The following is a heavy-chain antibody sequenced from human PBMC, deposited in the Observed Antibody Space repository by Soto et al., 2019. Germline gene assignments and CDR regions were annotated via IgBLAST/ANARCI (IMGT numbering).Heavy chain of an antibody. Sequence: SETLSLTCAVYGGSFSGFYWSWIRQPPGKGLEWIGEINHSGSTNYNPSLKSRVTISVDTSKNQFSLKLSSVTAADTAVYYCACTPGYYDFWSGYYGRQNWFDPWGQGTPVTVSS. CDR3: ACTPGYYDFWSGYYGRQNWFDP. V-gene: IGHV4-34*01. D-gene: IGHD3-3*01. J-gene: IGHJ5*02. CDR1: GGSFSGFY. CDR2: INHSGST.